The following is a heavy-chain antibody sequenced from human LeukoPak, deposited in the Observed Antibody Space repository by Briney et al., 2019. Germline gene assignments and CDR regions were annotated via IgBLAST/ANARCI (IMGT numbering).Heavy chain of an antibody. J-gene: IGHJ3*02. Sequence: PGGSLRLSCVGSGFTFSAYDMQWVRQAPGKGLEWVSGTSRSSGAHYTDSVKGRFTISRDSSKDTLYLRMDSLRAEDTAVYYCAQGGYFAFDMWGQGTMVTVSS. CDR3: AQGGYFAFDM. CDR1: GFTFSAYD. D-gene: IGHD2-2*03. V-gene: IGHV3-23*01. CDR2: TSRSSGA.